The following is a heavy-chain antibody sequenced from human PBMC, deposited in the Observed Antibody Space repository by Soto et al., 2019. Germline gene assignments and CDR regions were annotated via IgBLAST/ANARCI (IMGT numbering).Heavy chain of an antibody. V-gene: IGHV1-18*01. D-gene: IGHD3-22*01. CDR1: GYTFTSYG. J-gene: IGHJ4*02. CDR3: ARHLTPGVVDH. CDR2: ISAYNGNT. Sequence: ASVKVSCKASGYTFTSYGISWVRQAPGQGLERMGWISAYNGNTKYAQKLQGRVTMTTDTSTSTAYMELRSLRSDDTAVYYCARHLTPGVVDHWGQGTLVTVSS.